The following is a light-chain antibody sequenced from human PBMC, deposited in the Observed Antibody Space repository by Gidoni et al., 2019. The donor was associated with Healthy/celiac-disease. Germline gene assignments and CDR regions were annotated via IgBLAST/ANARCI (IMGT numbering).Light chain of an antibody. CDR3: QQYGSSPLWT. CDR1: QSVSSSY. Sequence: EIVLTPSPGTLSLSPGERATLSCRASQSVSSSYLAWYQQNPGQAPRLLIYGASRRATGIPDRFSGSGSGTDFTLTISRMEPEDFAVYYCQQYGSSPLWTFGQGTKVEIK. J-gene: IGKJ1*01. CDR2: GAS. V-gene: IGKV3-20*01.